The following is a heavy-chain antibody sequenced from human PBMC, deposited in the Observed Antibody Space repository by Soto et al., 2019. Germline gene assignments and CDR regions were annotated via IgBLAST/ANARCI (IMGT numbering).Heavy chain of an antibody. D-gene: IGHD6-13*01. CDR3: ARDPGFHDPYSRRYYYYGMDV. J-gene: IGHJ6*02. CDR1: GGTFSSYA. Sequence: QVQLVQSGAEVKKPGSSVKFSCKASGGTFSSYAISWVRQAPGQGLEWMGGIIPIFGTANYAQKFQGRVTITADESTSTAYMELSSLRSEDTAVYYCARDPGFHDPYSRRYYYYGMDVWGQGTTVTVSS. V-gene: IGHV1-69*12. CDR2: IIPIFGTA.